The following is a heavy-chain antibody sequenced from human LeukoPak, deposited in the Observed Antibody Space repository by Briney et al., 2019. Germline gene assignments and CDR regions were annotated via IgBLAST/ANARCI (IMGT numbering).Heavy chain of an antibody. V-gene: IGHV4-34*01. CDR3: ARLYDYSNSLDY. CDR1: GGSFSCYY. Sequence: PSETLCLTCAVYGGSFSCYYWSWIRQPPGKGLEWIGEINHSGSTNYNPSLKSRVTISVDTSKNQFSLKLSSVTAADTAVYYCARLYDYSNSLDYWGQGTLVTVSS. D-gene: IGHD4-11*01. CDR2: INHSGST. J-gene: IGHJ4*02.